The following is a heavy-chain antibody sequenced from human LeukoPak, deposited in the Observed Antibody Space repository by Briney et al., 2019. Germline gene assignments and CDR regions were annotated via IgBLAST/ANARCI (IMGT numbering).Heavy chain of an antibody. V-gene: IGHV5-51*01. CDR2: IHPGDSNT. CDR1: GYSFTNYW. J-gene: IGHJ4*02. CDR3: ATGRYCSGTTCYSSLDF. Sequence: GESLKISCKGSGYSFTNYWIAWVREMPGKGLEWMGIIHPGDSNTRYSPSFQGQVTISVDKSITTAYLQWSSLKASDTAVYYCATGRYCSGTTCYSSLDFWGQGTLVTVSS. D-gene: IGHD2-15*01.